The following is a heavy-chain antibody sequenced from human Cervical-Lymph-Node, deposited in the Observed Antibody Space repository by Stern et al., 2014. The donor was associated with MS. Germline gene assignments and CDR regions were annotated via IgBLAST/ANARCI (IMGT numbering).Heavy chain of an antibody. V-gene: IGHV2-70*04. Sequence: TLKESGPALVKPTQTLTLTCTFSGFSLSTRGMRVSWIRQPPGKALEWLARLALDDDKFYSTSLKTRLTISKDTSKNQVVLTITNMDPVDTATYYCARIYSPSSGWYRFDYWGQGTLVTVSS. D-gene: IGHD6-19*01. CDR1: GFSLSTRGMR. CDR3: ARIYSPSSGWYRFDY. CDR2: LALDDDK. J-gene: IGHJ4*02.